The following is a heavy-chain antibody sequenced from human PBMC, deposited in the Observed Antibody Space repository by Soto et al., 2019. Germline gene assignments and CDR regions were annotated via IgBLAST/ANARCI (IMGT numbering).Heavy chain of an antibody. J-gene: IGHJ6*02. V-gene: IGHV3-23*01. D-gene: IGHD3-9*01. CDR3: ARVVRHFDTPYGLEV. CDR1: GFTFSNYA. Sequence: DVQLLESGEGLVQPGGSLKLSCAASGFTFSNYAMSWVRQAPGKGLEWVSGIGGSGSNTYYADSVKGRFTISRDNSKNTLFLQMNNLRAEDTAEYYCARVVRHFDTPYGLEVWGQGATVTVSS. CDR2: IGGSGSNT.